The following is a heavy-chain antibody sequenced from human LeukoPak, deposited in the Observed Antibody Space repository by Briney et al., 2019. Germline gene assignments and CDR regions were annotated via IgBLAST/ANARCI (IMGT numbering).Heavy chain of an antibody. V-gene: IGHV3-13*01. CDR2: IGTAGDT. J-gene: IGHJ5*02. CDR3: ARDLGQYYDTSDNWFDP. CDR1: GFTFSSYD. D-gene: IGHD3-22*01. Sequence: PGGSLRLSCTASGFTFSSYDMHWVRQGTGKGLEWVSAIGTAGDTYYGGSVKGRFTISRENAKNSLYLQMNSLRAGDTAVYYCARDLGQYYDTSDNWFDPWGQGTLVTVSS.